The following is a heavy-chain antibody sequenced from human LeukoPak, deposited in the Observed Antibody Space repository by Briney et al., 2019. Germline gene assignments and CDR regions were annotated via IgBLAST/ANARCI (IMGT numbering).Heavy chain of an antibody. D-gene: IGHD6-13*01. V-gene: IGHV3-23*01. CDR2: ISGSGGST. CDR1: GFTFSSYA. J-gene: IGHJ6*03. CDR3: ARDGEQQLVRDYYYYMDV. Sequence: GGSLRLSCAASGFTFSSYALSWVRQAPGKGLEWVSAISGSGGSTYYADSVKGRFTISRDNSKNTLYLQMNSLRAEDTAVYYCARDGEQQLVRDYYYYMDVWGKGTTVTVSS.